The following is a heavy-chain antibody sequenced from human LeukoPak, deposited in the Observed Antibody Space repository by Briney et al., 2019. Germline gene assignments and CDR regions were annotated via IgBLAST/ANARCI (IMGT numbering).Heavy chain of an antibody. CDR2: IRYDGSNK. D-gene: IGHD1-14*01. J-gene: IGHJ4*01. V-gene: IGHV3-30*02. Sequence: GGSLRLSCAASGFTFSSYGMHWVRQAPGKGLEWVAFIRYDGSNKYYADSVKGRFTISRDNSKNTLYLQMNSLRAEDTAVYYCARGTNAYPGTDYWGHGTLVTVSS. CDR3: ARGTNAYPGTDY. CDR1: GFTFSSYG.